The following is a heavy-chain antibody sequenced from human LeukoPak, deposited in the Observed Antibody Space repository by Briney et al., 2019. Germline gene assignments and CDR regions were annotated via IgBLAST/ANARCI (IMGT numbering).Heavy chain of an antibody. J-gene: IGHJ4*02. CDR2: VSGSGGST. CDR1: GFTFSSYA. V-gene: IGHV3-23*01. Sequence: GGSLRLSCAASGFTFSSYAMSWVRQAPGKGLEWVSAVSGSGGSTYYADSVKGRFTISRDNSKNTLYLQMNSLRAEDTAVYYCAKRRIQGIVGATKGYFDYWGQGTLVTVSS. CDR3: AKRRIQGIVGATKGYFDY. D-gene: IGHD1-26*01.